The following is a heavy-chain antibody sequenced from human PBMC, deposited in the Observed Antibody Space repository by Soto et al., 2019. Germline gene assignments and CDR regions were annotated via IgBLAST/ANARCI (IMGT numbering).Heavy chain of an antibody. J-gene: IGHJ4*02. CDR2: TYYRSKWFN. V-gene: IGHV6-1*01. CDR1: GDSVASNSAA. D-gene: IGHD6-19*01. Sequence: SQILSLTCSIFGDSVASNSAAWNWIRQSTSRGLECLGRTYYRSKWFNDYAVSVTSRITINPDTSTNQFYLQLNSVTPEDTAVYYCARGIAVTNFDYWGRGTLVTVSS. CDR3: ARGIAVTNFDY.